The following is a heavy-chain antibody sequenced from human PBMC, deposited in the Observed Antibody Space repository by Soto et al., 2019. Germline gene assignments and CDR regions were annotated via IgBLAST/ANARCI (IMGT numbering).Heavy chain of an antibody. CDR1: GGSFSSYY. V-gene: IGHV4-59*12. D-gene: IGHD2-15*01. CDR2: INYSGST. Sequence: PSETLSLTCTVSGGSFSSYYWSWIRQPPGKGLEWIGYINYSGSTNYNPSLKSRVTISVDTSKNQFSLKMSSVTAADTAVYYCASRGGCYDSYYYGMDGWGQGTKGTV. CDR3: ASRGGCYDSYYYGMDG. J-gene: IGHJ6*01.